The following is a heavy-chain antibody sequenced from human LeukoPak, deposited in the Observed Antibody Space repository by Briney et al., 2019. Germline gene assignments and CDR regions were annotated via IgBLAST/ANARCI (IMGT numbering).Heavy chain of an antibody. Sequence: SETLSLTCTVSGGSISSGGYYWSWIRQHPGKGLEWIGYIYYSGSTYYNPSLKSRVTISVDTSKNQFSLKLSSVTAADTAVYYCARDRVLISSGWFDYWGQGTLVTVPS. CDR3: ARDRVLISSGWFDY. J-gene: IGHJ4*02. CDR2: IYYSGST. V-gene: IGHV4-31*03. D-gene: IGHD6-19*01. CDR1: GGSISSGGYY.